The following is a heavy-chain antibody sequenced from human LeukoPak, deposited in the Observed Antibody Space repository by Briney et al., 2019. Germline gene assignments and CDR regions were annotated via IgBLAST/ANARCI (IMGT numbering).Heavy chain of an antibody. CDR3: TRQLGTATTSVVDY. J-gene: IGHJ4*02. Sequence: SETLSLTCTVSGVSVNSGDYHWGWIRQSPGKSLEGIGNIYSSGTTYYNPSLKSRVIISMDTSRNQFSLNLSSVTAADTAVYFCTRQLGTATTSVVDYWGQGTLVTVSS. V-gene: IGHV4-39*01. D-gene: IGHD1-7*01. CDR1: GVSVNSGDYH. CDR2: IYSSGTT.